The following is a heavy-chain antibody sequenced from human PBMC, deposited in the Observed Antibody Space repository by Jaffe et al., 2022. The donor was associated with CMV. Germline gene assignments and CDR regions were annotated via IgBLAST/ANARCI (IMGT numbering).Heavy chain of an antibody. V-gene: IGHV3-30*03. J-gene: IGHJ2*01. CDR3: AIPPRWYFDL. CDR2: ISYDGSNK. Sequence: QVQLVESGGGVVQPGRSLRLSCAASGFTFSSYGMHWVRQAPGKGLEWVAVISYDGSNKYYADSVKGRFTISRDNSKNTLYLQMNSLRAEDTAVYYCAIPPRWYFDLWGRGTLVTVSS. CDR1: GFTFSSYG.